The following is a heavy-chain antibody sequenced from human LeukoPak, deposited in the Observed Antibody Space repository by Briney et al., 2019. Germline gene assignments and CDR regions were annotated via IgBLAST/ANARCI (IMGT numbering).Heavy chain of an antibody. CDR3: ASSAAALDY. D-gene: IGHD6-13*01. Sequence: GWSLRLACAASGFTFSSYAMHWVRQAPGKGLEWVAVISYDGSNKHYADSVKGRFTISRDNSKNTLYLQMNSLRAEDTAVYYCASSAAALDYWGQGTLVTVSS. CDR2: ISYDGSNK. CDR1: GFTFSSYA. J-gene: IGHJ4*02. V-gene: IGHV3-30*01.